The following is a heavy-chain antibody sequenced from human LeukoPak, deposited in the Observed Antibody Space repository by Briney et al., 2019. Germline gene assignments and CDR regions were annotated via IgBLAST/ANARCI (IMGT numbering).Heavy chain of an antibody. CDR3: ARMVGDDAFDI. CDR1: GGSISSSSYY. J-gene: IGHJ3*02. V-gene: IGHV4-39*01. CDR2: IYYSGTT. Sequence: SETLSLTCTVSGGSISSSSYYWDWIRQPPGKGLEWIGTIYYSGTTYYNPSLKSRVTISVDTSRNQFSLKLSSVTATDTAVYYCARMVGDDAFDIWGQGTMVTVSS. D-gene: IGHD2-15*01.